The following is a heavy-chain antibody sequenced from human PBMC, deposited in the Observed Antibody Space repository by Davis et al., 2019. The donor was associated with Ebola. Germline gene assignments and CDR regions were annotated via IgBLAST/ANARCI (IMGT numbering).Heavy chain of an antibody. Sequence: LRLSCTVSGGSISSSSYYWGWIRQPPGKGLEWIGYIYYSGSTYYNPSLKSRVTISVDTSKNQFSLKLSSVTAADTAVYYCARFVLLYYFDYWGQGTLVTVSS. CDR2: IYYSGST. CDR3: ARFVLLYYFDY. J-gene: IGHJ4*02. CDR1: GGSISSSSYY. V-gene: IGHV4-30-4*08. D-gene: IGHD2/OR15-2a*01.